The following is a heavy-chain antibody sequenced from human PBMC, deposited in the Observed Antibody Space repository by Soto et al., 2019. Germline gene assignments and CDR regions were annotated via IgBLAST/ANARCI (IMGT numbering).Heavy chain of an antibody. Sequence: GGSLRLSCAASGFTFTTAWINWVRQAPGKGLEWVGRIKSKTDGGTPDFAAPVRGRFAISRDDSKSMVYLQMNSLKTEDTAVNYCASEFGAARHYYYGMDVWGQGTTVTVSS. V-gene: IGHV3-15*07. J-gene: IGHJ6*02. CDR2: IKSKTDGGTP. D-gene: IGHD6-6*01. CDR3: ASEFGAARHYYYGMDV. CDR1: GFTFTTAW.